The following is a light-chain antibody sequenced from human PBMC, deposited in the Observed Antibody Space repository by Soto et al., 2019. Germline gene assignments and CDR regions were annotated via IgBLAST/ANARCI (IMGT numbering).Light chain of an antibody. CDR2: GNS. CDR3: QSYDSSLSSSV. CDR1: SSNIGAGYD. J-gene: IGLJ1*01. Sequence: QSVLTQPPSVSGAPVQRVTISCTGSSSNIGAGYDVHWYQQLPGTAPKLLIYGNSNRPSGVPDRFSGSKSGTSASLAITGLQAEDEADYYCQSYDSSLSSSVFGTGTKVTVL. V-gene: IGLV1-40*01.